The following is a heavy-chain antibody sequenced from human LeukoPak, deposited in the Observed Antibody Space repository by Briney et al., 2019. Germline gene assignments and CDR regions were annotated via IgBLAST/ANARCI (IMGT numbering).Heavy chain of an antibody. CDR3: ARVNPPRYYDSSGYYSYYYYYMDV. CDR2: ISAYNGNT. D-gene: IGHD3-22*01. CDR1: GYTFTSYG. V-gene: IGHV1-18*01. Sequence: ASVKVSCKASGYTFTSYGISWVRQAPGQGLEWMGWISAYNGNTNYAQKLQGRVTMTTDTSTSTAYMELRSLRSDDTAVYYCARVNPPRYYDSSGYYSYYYYYMDVWSKGTTVTVSS. J-gene: IGHJ6*03.